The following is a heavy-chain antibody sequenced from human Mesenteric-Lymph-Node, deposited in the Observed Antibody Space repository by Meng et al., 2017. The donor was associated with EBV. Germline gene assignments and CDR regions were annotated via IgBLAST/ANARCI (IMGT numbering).Heavy chain of an antibody. CDR3: ATGDYGRDVFDY. CDR2: LDLTDGER. V-gene: IGHV1-24*01. CDR1: GYTLRELS. D-gene: IGHD3-16*01. Sequence: QVQLDQSGAEVKKPGASVKVSCKVSGYTLRELSMHWVRQAPGKGLEWMGGLDLTDGERIYAQKFQGRVTMTEDTSTNTAYMELSNLTFEDTAVYYCATGDYGRDVFDYWGQGTLVTVSS. J-gene: IGHJ4*02.